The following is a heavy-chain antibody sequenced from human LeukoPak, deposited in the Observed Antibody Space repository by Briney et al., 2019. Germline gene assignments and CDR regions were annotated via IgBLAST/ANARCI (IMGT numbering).Heavy chain of an antibody. CDR1: GGSISSGGYS. D-gene: IGHD2-21*02. V-gene: IGHV4-30-2*01. J-gene: IGHJ4*02. Sequence: SQTLSLTCAVSGGSISSGGYSWSGIRQPPGKGLEWIGYIYHSGSTYYNPALKSRVTISVDRSKNQFSLKLSSVTAADTAVYYCARGGGVVVTADYFDYWGQGTLVTVSS. CDR3: ARGGGVVVTADYFDY. CDR2: IYHSGST.